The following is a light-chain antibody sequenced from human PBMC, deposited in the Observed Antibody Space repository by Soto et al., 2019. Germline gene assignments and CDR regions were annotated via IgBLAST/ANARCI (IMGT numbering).Light chain of an antibody. CDR2: EVN. CDR1: SGDIGAYNY. V-gene: IGLV2-8*01. Sequence: QSVLTQSPSASASPEQSVTISCTGSSGDIGAYNYVSWYQQHPGKAPKLIIYEVNKRPSGVPDRFSGSKSGITASLTVSGLQADDEADYYCGAHAGSNTWVFGGGTKVTVL. CDR3: GAHAGSNTWV. J-gene: IGLJ3*02.